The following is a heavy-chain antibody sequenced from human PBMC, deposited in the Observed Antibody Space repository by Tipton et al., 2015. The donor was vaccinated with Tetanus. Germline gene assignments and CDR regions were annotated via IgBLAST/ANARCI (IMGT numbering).Heavy chain of an antibody. J-gene: IGHJ4*02. V-gene: IGHV3-33*01. Sequence: SLRLSCATSGFIFNSYGIHWVRQAPGKGLEWVAVTSSHGGNIYYADSVKGRCAVSRDNSKNTVYLQMNSLSAEDTAVYYCARDGDTSGHYGIFDSWGQGTLLIVSS. CDR1: GFIFNSYG. CDR3: ARDGDTSGHYGIFDS. CDR2: TSSHGGNI. D-gene: IGHD3-22*01.